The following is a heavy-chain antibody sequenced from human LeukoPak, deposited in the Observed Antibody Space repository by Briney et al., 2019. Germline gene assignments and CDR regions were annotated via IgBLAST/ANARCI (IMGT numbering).Heavy chain of an antibody. Sequence: GGSLRLSCAASGFTFDDYGMSWVRQAPGKGLEWVSGINWNGGSTGYADSVKGRFTISRDNAKNSLYLQMNSLRAEDTAVYYCARAAAGRYSGSYYSPFDYWGQGTLVTVSS. V-gene: IGHV3-20*04. CDR2: INWNGGST. CDR3: ARAAAGRYSGSYYSPFDY. D-gene: IGHD1-26*01. CDR1: GFTFDDYG. J-gene: IGHJ4*02.